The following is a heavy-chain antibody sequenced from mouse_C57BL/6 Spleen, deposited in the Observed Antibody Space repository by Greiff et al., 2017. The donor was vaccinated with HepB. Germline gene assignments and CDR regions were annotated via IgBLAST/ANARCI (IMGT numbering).Heavy chain of an antibody. J-gene: IGHJ2*01. Sequence: VQLKQSGAELVKPGASVKLSCKASGYTFTEYTIHWVQQRSGQGLEWIGWFYPGSGSIQYTEKFKDKATLTADKSSSTVYMELSRLTSEDAAVYFCARHGYGYDEGYYFDYWGQGTTLTVSS. D-gene: IGHD2-2*01. CDR1: GYTFTEYT. V-gene: IGHV1-62-2*01. CDR3: ARHGYGYDEGYYFDY. CDR2: FYPGSGSI.